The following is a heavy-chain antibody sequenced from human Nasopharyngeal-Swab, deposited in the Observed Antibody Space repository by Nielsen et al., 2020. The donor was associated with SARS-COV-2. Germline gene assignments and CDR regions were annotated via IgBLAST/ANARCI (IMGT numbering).Heavy chain of an antibody. CDR2: IKQDGSEK. Sequence: LKISCAASGFTFSSYWMSWVRQAPGKGLEWVANIKQDGSEKYYVDSVKGRFTISRDNAKNSLYLQMNSLRAEDTAVYYCARGGYSGYEYYFDYWGQGTLVTVSS. J-gene: IGHJ4*02. D-gene: IGHD5-12*01. CDR1: GFTFSSYW. V-gene: IGHV3-7*01. CDR3: ARGGYSGYEYYFDY.